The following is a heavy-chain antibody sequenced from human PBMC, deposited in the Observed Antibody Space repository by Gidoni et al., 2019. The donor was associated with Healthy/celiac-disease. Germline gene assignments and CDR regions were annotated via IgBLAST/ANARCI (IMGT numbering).Heavy chain of an antibody. CDR3: ARPRYYGSGSYDY. J-gene: IGHJ4*02. Sequence: QVQLQQWGAGLLKPSETLSLTCAVYGGSFSGYYWSWIRQPPGKGLEWIGEINHSGSTNYNPSRKSRVTISVDTSKNQFSLKLSSVTAADTAVYYCARPRYYGSGSYDYWGQGTLVTVSS. D-gene: IGHD3-10*01. V-gene: IGHV4-34*01. CDR1: GGSFSGYY. CDR2: INHSGST.